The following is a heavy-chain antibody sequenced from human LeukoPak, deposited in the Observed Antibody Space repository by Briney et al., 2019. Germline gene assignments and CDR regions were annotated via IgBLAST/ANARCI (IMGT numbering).Heavy chain of an antibody. CDR1: GGTFSSYA. D-gene: IGHD3-3*01. CDR2: IIPIFGTA. CDR3: ARVPGTGTDPYDFWSGYKKDYYYYYMDV. V-gene: IGHV1-69*05. Sequence: SVTVSCKASGGTFSSYAISWVRQAPGQGLEWMGGIIPIFGTANYAQKFQGRVTITTDESTSTAYMELSSLRSEDTAVYYCARVPGTGTDPYDFWSGYKKDYYYYYMDVWGKGTTVTVSS. J-gene: IGHJ6*03.